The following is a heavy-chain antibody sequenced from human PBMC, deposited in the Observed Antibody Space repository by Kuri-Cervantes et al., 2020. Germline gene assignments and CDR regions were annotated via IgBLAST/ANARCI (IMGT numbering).Heavy chain of an antibody. CDR2: IYTSGST. Sequence: SETLSLTCTVSGGSISSGSYYWSWIRQPDGKGLEWIGGIYTSGSTNYNPSLKSRVTISVDTYKNQFSLKLSSVTAADTAVYYCASSAEQRLVHRDAFDIWGQGTMVTVSS. V-gene: IGHV4-61*02. CDR1: GGSISSGSYY. CDR3: ASSAEQRLVHRDAFDI. J-gene: IGHJ3*02. D-gene: IGHD6-13*01.